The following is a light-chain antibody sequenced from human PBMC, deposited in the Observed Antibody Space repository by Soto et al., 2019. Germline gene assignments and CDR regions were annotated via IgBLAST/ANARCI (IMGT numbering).Light chain of an antibody. J-gene: IGLJ1*01. CDR2: LNSDGSH. Sequence: QAVLTQSTSASASLGASVKLTCTLSSGHSSYAIAWHQQQPEKGPRYLMKLNSDGSHSKGDGIPDRFSGSSSGAERYLTISSLQSEDEADYYCQTWGTGIRVFGTGTKLTVL. V-gene: IGLV4-69*01. CDR3: QTWGTGIRV. CDR1: SGHSSYA.